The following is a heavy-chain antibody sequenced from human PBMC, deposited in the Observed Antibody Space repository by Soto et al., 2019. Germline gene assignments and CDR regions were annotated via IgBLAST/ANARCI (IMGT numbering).Heavy chain of an antibody. CDR3: AKDPRFCSSTSCPVRMDV. CDR2: ISGSGGST. CDR1: GFTFSSYA. D-gene: IGHD2-2*01. J-gene: IGHJ6*02. V-gene: IGHV3-23*01. Sequence: EVQLLESGGGLVQPGGSLRLSCAASGFTFSSYAMSWVRQAPGKGLEWVSAISGSGGSTYYADSVKGRFTISRDNSKNTLYLQMNSLRAEDTAVYRCAKDPRFCSSTSCPVRMDVWGQGTTVTVSS.